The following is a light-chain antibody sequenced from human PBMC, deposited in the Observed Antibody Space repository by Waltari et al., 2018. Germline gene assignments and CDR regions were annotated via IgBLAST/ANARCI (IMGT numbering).Light chain of an antibody. J-gene: IGKJ3*01. CDR2: GAS. V-gene: IGKV3-20*01. CDR3: QQYGSSPRT. CDR1: QSVSSSY. Sequence: EIVLTQSPGTLSLSPGERATLSCRASQSVSSSYLAWYQQKPGQAHRLLIYGASSRATGLPDRFSGSGSGTDFTLTISKLEPDDFAVYYCQQYGSSPRTFAPWTKVDIK.